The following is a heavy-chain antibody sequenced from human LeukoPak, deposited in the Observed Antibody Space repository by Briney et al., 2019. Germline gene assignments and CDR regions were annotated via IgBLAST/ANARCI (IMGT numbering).Heavy chain of an antibody. CDR2: INHSGST. CDR1: GGSFSGYY. V-gene: IGHV4-34*01. Sequence: SETLSLTCAVYGGSFSGYYWSWIRQPPGKGLEWIGEINHSGSTNYSPSLKSRVTISVDTSKNQFSLKLSSVTAADTAVYYCARGIVVVPAAMQNFDYWGQGTLVTVSS. CDR3: ARGIVVVPAAMQNFDY. D-gene: IGHD2-2*01. J-gene: IGHJ4*02.